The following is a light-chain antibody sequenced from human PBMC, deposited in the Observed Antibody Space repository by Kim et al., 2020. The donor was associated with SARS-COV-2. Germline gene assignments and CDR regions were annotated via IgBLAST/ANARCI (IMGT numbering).Light chain of an antibody. J-gene: IGKJ1*01. CDR2: GAS. V-gene: IGKV3-15*01. CDR3: QQYNNWWT. Sequence: EIVMTQSPATLSVSPGERVTLSCRASQSVRTNLAWYQQKPGQAPRLLIYGASTRATGIPARFSGSGSGTEFTLTISSLQSEDFALYYCQQYNNWWTFGQGNKVDIK. CDR1: QSVRTN.